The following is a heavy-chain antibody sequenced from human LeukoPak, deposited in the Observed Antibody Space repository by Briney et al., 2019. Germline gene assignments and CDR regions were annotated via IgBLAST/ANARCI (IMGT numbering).Heavy chain of an antibody. Sequence: SETLTLTCAVYGGSLSGYYWSWIRQPPGKGLEWIGEINHRGSTNYNPSLKSRVTISVDTSKTQFSLSLSSVTAANTAVYYCARGLGTIPDIAAAGLDYWGQGTLVTVSS. V-gene: IGHV4-34*01. CDR2: INHRGST. J-gene: IGHJ4*02. CDR1: GGSLSGYY. D-gene: IGHD6-13*01. CDR3: ARGLGTIPDIAAAGLDY.